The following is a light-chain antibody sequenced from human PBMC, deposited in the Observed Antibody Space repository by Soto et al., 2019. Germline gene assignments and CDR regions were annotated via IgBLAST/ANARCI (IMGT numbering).Light chain of an antibody. J-gene: IGKJ1*01. CDR1: QGISSY. CDR2: AAS. CDR3: QQYSSYPWT. Sequence: AIRMTQSPSSFSASTGDRVTITCRASQGISSYLAWYQQKPGKAPKLLIYAASTLQSGVPSRFSGSGSGTDFTLTISCLQSEDFATYYCQQYSSYPWTFGQGTQVDI. V-gene: IGKV1-8*01.